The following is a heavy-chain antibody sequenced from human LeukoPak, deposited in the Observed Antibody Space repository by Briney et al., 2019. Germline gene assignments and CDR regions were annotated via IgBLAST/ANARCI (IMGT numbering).Heavy chain of an antibody. CDR1: GFTFSSYA. D-gene: IGHD3-16*01. J-gene: IGHJ4*02. V-gene: IGHV3-30-3*01. Sequence: PGGSLRLSCAASGFTFSSYAMHWVRQAPGKGLGWVAVISYDGSNKYYADSVKGRFTISRDNSKNTLYLQMNSVRAEDTAVYYCARGGGFRERYYFDYWGQGTLVTVSS. CDR2: ISYDGSNK. CDR3: ARGGGFRERYYFDY.